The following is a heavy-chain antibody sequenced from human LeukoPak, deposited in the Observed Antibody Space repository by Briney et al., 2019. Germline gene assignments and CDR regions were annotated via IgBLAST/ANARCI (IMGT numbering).Heavy chain of an antibody. V-gene: IGHV1-2*02. Sequence: ASVKVSCKASGYTFTGYYMHWVRQAPGQGLEWMGWINPNSGGTNYAQKFQGRVTITRNTSISTAYMELSSLRSEDTAVYYCARGAVAGSLFAFDIWGQGTMVTVSS. D-gene: IGHD6-19*01. CDR3: ARGAVAGSLFAFDI. CDR2: INPNSGGT. J-gene: IGHJ3*02. CDR1: GYTFTGYY.